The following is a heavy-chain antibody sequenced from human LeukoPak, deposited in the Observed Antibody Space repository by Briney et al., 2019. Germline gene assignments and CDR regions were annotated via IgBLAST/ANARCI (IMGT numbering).Heavy chain of an antibody. CDR3: ARGYYDFWSGLISYYMDV. V-gene: IGHV3-7*01. CDR1: GLIFENFW. Sequence: GGSLRLSCAASGLIFENFWMNWVRQAPGKGLEWVATINQDGSEKYYVGSVRGRFPISRDNAKSSVFLQMNTLRAEDSAVYYCARGYYDFWSGLISYYMDVWGKGTTVTVSS. D-gene: IGHD3-3*01. J-gene: IGHJ6*03. CDR2: INQDGSEK.